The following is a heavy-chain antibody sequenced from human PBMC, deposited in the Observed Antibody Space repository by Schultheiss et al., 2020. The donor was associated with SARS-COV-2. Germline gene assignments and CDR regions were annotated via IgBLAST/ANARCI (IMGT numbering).Heavy chain of an antibody. J-gene: IGHJ6*02. CDR1: GGSFSGYY. CDR2: IHYSGST. D-gene: IGHD3-10*01. CDR3: ARDQPYYYGSGSQMSDYYYGMDV. Sequence: SQTLSLTCAVYGGSFSGYYWTWIRQPPGKGLEWIGYIHYSGSTNYNPSLKSRVTMSVDTSKNQFSLKLSSVTAADTAVYYCARDQPYYYGSGSQMSDYYYGMDVWGQGTTVTVSS. V-gene: IGHV4-59*12.